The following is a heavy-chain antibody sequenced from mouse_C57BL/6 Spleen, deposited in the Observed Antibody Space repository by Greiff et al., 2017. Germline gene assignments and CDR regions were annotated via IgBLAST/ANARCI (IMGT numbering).Heavy chain of an antibody. J-gene: IGHJ3*01. CDR1: GYTFTSYW. Sequence: QVQLQQPGAELVKPGASVKLSCKASGYTFTSYWMHWVKQRPGQGLEWIGMIHPNSGSTNYNEKFKSKATLTVDKSSSTAYMQLSSLTSEDAAVYDCARGGSTSAWFAYWGQGTLVTVSA. CDR2: IHPNSGST. CDR3: ARGGSTSAWFAY. V-gene: IGHV1-64*01. D-gene: IGHD3-1*01.